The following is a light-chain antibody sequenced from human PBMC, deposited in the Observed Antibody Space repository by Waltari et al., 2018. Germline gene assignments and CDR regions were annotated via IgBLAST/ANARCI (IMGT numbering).Light chain of an antibody. Sequence: EIVLTQSPGTLSLSPGERATISCRASQSVSSSYLAWYQQKPGQAPRLLIYGASSRATDIPDRFSGSGSGTDFTLTISRLEPEDFAVYYCQQYGSSPQTFGQGTKLEI. CDR3: QQYGSSPQT. J-gene: IGKJ2*01. CDR1: QSVSSSY. CDR2: GAS. V-gene: IGKV3-20*01.